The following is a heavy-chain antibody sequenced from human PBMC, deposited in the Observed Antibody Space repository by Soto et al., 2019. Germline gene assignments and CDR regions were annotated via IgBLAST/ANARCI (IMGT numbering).Heavy chain of an antibody. J-gene: IGHJ6*02. CDR3: AKDSMVRGIFYYYYGMDV. D-gene: IGHD3-10*01. CDR2: VYYSGST. Sequence: SETLSLTCTVSCGSVSSGSYYWSWIRQPPGKGLEWIGYVYYSGSTNYNPSLKSRVTISVDTSKNQFSLKLSSVTAADTAVYYCAKDSMVRGIFYYYYGMDVWGQGTTVTVSS. V-gene: IGHV4-61*01. CDR1: CGSVSSGSYY.